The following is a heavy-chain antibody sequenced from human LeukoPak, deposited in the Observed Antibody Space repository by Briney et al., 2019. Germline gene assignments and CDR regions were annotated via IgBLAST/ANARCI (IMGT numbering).Heavy chain of an antibody. J-gene: IGHJ4*02. V-gene: IGHV4-59*08. Sequence: PSETLSLTCTVSGGSLSSYYWSWIRQPPGKGLEWIGYIYYSGSTNYNPSLKSRVTISVDTSKNQFSLKLSSVTAADTAVYYCARRAFSSGYYYFDYWGQGTLVTVSS. CDR1: GGSLSSYY. CDR2: IYYSGST. CDR3: ARRAFSSGYYYFDY. D-gene: IGHD3-22*01.